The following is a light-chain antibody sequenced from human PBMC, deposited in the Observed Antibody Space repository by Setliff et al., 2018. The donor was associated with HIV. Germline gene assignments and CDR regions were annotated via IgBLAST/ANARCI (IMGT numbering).Light chain of an antibody. Sequence: QSALTQPPSASGTPGQRVTISCSGSSSNIGSSTVNWYQQLPGTAPKLLIYRNNQRPSGVPDRFSGSKSGTSASLAISGLQSEDEADYYCAAWDDSLNGSYVFGTGTKVTVL. CDR2: RNN. V-gene: IGLV1-44*01. J-gene: IGLJ1*01. CDR3: AAWDDSLNGSYV. CDR1: SSNIGSST.